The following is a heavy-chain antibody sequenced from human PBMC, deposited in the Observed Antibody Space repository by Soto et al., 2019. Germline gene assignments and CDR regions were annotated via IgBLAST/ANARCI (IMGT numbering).Heavy chain of an antibody. V-gene: IGHV1-2*04. CDR1: GYTFTGYD. J-gene: IGHJ5*02. CDR3: ARGKWELPWFDP. Sequence: GASVKVSCKASGYTFTGYDMHWVLQAPGQGLEWMGWINPNSGGTNYAQKFQGWVTMTRDTSISTAYMELSRLRSDDTAVYYCARGKWELPWFDPWGQGTLVTVSS. D-gene: IGHD1-26*01. CDR2: INPNSGGT.